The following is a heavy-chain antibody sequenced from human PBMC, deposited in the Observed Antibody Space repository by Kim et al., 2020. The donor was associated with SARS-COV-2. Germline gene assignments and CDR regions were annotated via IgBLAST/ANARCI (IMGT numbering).Heavy chain of an antibody. J-gene: IGHJ4*02. CDR1: GFSFSTYW. Sequence: GGSLRLSCAASGFSFSTYWMTWVRQAPGKGLEWVANIKRDGSETYYVDSMKGRFTISRDNAKNSLFLQMNSLRVEDTAVYYCVKISTSLPGSDFWGQGTLVTVSS. CDR2: IKRDGSET. D-gene: IGHD3-10*01. V-gene: IGHV3-7*01. CDR3: VKISTSLPGSDF.